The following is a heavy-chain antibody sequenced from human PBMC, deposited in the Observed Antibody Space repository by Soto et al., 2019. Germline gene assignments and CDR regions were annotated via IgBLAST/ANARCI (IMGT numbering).Heavy chain of an antibody. Sequence: QVQLQQSGPGLVKPSQTLSLTCAISGDSVSSNSAAWNWIRQSPSRGLEWLGRTYYRSKWYNDYSVSVKSRITINPDPSKNQFSLQLNSVTPEDTAVYYCARDRVAAAGIIHYYGMDVWGQGTTVTVSS. D-gene: IGHD6-13*01. CDR1: GDSVSSNSAA. CDR3: ARDRVAAAGIIHYYGMDV. J-gene: IGHJ6*02. CDR2: TYYRSKWYN. V-gene: IGHV6-1*01.